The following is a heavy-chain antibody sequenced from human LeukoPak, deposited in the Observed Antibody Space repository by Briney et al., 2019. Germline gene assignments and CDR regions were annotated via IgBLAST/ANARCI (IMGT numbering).Heavy chain of an antibody. CDR2: IYYSGST. J-gene: IGHJ3*02. CDR1: GGSISSSSYY. D-gene: IGHD4-17*01. CDR3: ARVNTVDYGDGDAFDI. V-gene: IGHV4-39*07. Sequence: PSETLSLTFTVSGGSISSSSYYWGWIRQPPGKGLEWIGSIYYSGSTYYNPSLKSRVTISVDTSKNQFSLKLSSVTAADTAVYYCARVNTVDYGDGDAFDIWGQGTMVTVSA.